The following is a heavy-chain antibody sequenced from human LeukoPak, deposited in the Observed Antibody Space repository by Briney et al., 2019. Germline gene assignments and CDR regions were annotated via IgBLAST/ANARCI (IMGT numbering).Heavy chain of an antibody. CDR2: IKKTGSET. J-gene: IGHJ4*02. CDR1: GFTFSHFW. V-gene: IGHV3-7*01. D-gene: IGHD2-2*01. CDR3: ARDSGWGDIVVVPAFY. Sequence: PGGSLRLSCAASGFTFSHFWMSWVRQAPGKGLEWVAYIKKTGSETYYVDSVKGRFTITRDNTRNSLFLQMNSLRAEDTAVYYCARDSGWGDIVVVPAFYWGQGTLVTVSS.